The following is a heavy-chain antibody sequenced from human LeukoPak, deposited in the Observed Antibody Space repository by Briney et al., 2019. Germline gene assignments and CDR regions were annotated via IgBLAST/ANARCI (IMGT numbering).Heavy chain of an antibody. CDR1: GFTFSSYG. Sequence: GGSLRPSCAASGFTFSSYGMHWVRQAPGKGLEWVAVISYDGSNKYYADSVKGRFTISRDNSKNTLYLQMNSLRAEDTAVYYCAKVPQWGQGTLVTVSS. CDR2: ISYDGSNK. CDR3: AKVPQ. J-gene: IGHJ4*02. V-gene: IGHV3-30*18.